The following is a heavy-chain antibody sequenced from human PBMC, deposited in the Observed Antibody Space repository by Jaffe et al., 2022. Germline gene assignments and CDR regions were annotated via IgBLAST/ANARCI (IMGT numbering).Heavy chain of an antibody. J-gene: IGHJ4*02. CDR3: ASGYYTIFGVALDY. V-gene: IGHV4-30-2*01. D-gene: IGHD3-3*01. CDR2: IYHSGST. CDR1: GGSISSGGYS. Sequence: QLQLQESGSGLVKPSQTLSLTCAVSGGSISSGGYSWSWIRQPPGKGLEWIGYIYHSGSTYYNPSLKSRVTISVDRSKNQFSLKLSSVTAADTAVYYCASGYYTIFGVALDYWGQGTLVTVSS.